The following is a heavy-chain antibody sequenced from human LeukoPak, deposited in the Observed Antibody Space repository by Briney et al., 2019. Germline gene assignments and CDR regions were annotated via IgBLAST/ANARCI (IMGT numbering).Heavy chain of an antibody. CDR2: INHSGST. CDR1: GGSFSGYY. V-gene: IGHV4-34*01. J-gene: IGHJ3*02. Sequence: SETLSLTCAVYGGSFSGYYWSWIRQPPGKGLEWIGEINHSGSTNYNPSLKSRVTISVDTSKNQFSLKLSSVTAADTAVYYCARGGHGSTRVEDAFDIWGQGTMVTVSS. D-gene: IGHD2-2*01. CDR3: ARGGHGSTRVEDAFDI.